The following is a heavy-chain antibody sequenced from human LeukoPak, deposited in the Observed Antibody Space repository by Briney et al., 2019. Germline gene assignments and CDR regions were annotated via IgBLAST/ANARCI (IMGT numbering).Heavy chain of an antibody. D-gene: IGHD4-23*01. CDR3: ARGGGKSFYYYYGMDV. Sequence: SETLSLTCTVSGGSISSSSYYWGWIRQPPGKGLEWIGSIYYSGSTYYNPSLKSRVTISVDTSKNQFSLKLSSVTAADTAVYYCARGGGKSFYYYYGMDVWGQGTTVTVSS. CDR2: IYYSGST. J-gene: IGHJ6*02. V-gene: IGHV4-39*01. CDR1: GGSISSSSYY.